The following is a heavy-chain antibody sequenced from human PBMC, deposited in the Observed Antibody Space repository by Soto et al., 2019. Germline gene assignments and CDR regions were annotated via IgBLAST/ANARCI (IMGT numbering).Heavy chain of an antibody. J-gene: IGHJ5*02. CDR1: GGSFSGYY. CDR2: INHSGST. V-gene: IGHV4-34*01. D-gene: IGHD3-10*01. Sequence: PSETLSLTCAVYGGSFSGYYWSWIRQPPGKGLEWIGEINHSGSTNYNPSLKSRVTISVDTSKNQFSLKLSSVTAADTAVYYCARVRRYYYGSGSYVWFDPWGQGTLVTVS. CDR3: ARVRRYYYGSGSYVWFDP.